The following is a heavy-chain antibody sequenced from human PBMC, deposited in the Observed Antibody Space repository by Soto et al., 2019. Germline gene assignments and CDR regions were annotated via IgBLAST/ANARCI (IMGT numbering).Heavy chain of an antibody. V-gene: IGHV1-3*01. CDR3: ARDLRRGYSYGTFDY. D-gene: IGHD5-18*01. Sequence: ASVKVSCKASGYTFTSYAMHWVRQAPGQRLEWMGWINAGNGNTKYSQKFQGRVTITRDTSASTAYMELSSLRSEDTAVYYCARDLRRGYSYGTFDYWGQGTLVTVSS. CDR2: INAGNGNT. CDR1: GYTFTSYA. J-gene: IGHJ4*02.